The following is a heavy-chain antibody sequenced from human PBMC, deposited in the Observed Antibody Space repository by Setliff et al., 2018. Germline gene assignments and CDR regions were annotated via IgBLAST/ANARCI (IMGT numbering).Heavy chain of an antibody. CDR1: GGSFSGYY. Sequence: SETLSLTCAVYGGSFSGYYWSWIRQPPGKGLEWIGSIYYSGSTYYNPSLKSRVTISVDTSKNQFSLKLSSVTAADTAVYYCARVSQYSSGWYYYHYYGMDVWGQGTTVTVSS. D-gene: IGHD6-19*01. CDR3: ARVSQYSSGWYYYHYYGMDV. J-gene: IGHJ6*02. CDR2: IYYSGST. V-gene: IGHV4-34*01.